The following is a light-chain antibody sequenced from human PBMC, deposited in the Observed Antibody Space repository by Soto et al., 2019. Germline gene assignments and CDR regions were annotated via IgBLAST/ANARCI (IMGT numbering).Light chain of an antibody. V-gene: IGLV2-14*03. Sequence: QSALTQPASVSGSPVQSIAISCTGTSSDVGAYDYVSWYQQHPDRAPRLVIYEVSNRPSGVSNRFSGSKSVNTATLTISGLQAEDEADYYCASHTTTNTRVFGTGTKLTVL. CDR1: SSDVGAYDY. J-gene: IGLJ1*01. CDR2: EVS. CDR3: ASHTTTNTRV.